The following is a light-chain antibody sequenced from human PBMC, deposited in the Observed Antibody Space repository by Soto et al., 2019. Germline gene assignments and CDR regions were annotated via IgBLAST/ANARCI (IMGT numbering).Light chain of an antibody. CDR2: EVS. CDR3: SSYEGSKDLHII. J-gene: IGLJ2*01. V-gene: IGLV2-8*01. Sequence: QSALTQPPSASGSPGQSVTISCTGTSSDVGGYNFVSWYQQHQGKAPKLMIYEVSKRPSGVPDSFPGSTSGSTASLTVSGIQAEDEAVYYCSSYEGSKDLHIIFGGGTKVTVL. CDR1: SSDVGGYNF.